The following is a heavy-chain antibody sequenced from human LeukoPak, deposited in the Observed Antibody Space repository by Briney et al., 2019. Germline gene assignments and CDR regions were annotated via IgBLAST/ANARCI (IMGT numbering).Heavy chain of an antibody. D-gene: IGHD3-22*01. J-gene: IGHJ4*02. CDR2: INNDGRRI. CDR1: GFSFSEYW. CDR3: ATSPVISRD. Sequence: PGGSLRLSCAASGFSFSEYWMHWVRQAPGKGREWVSRINNDGRRITYADSVKGRFTISRDNAKNTLYLQMNSLRVEDTAVYYCATSPVISRDWGQGTLVTVSS. V-gene: IGHV3-74*01.